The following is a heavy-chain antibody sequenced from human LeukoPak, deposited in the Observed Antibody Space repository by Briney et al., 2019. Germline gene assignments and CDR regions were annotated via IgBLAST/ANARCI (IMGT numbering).Heavy chain of an antibody. CDR3: ARLKKAEYYYDSSGYYPHFDH. V-gene: IGHV4-39*07. CDR2: IYYSGST. Sequence: SETLSLTCTVSGGSISSSSYYWGWIRQPPGKGLEWIGGIYYSGSTYYNPSLKSRVTISVDTSKNQFSLKLSSVTAADTAVYYCARLKKAEYYYDSSGYYPHFDHWGQGTLVTVSS. CDR1: GGSISSSSYY. J-gene: IGHJ4*02. D-gene: IGHD3-22*01.